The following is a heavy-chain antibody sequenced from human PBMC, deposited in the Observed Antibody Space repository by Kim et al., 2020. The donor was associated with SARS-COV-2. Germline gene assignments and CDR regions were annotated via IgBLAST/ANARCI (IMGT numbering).Heavy chain of an antibody. D-gene: IGHD3-10*01. Sequence: SETLSLTCTASGGSISSSSYYWGWIRQPPGKGLVWIGSIYYSGSTYYNSSLKSRVTISVDTTKNQFSLKLSSVTAAATAMYYCARHALRSSTMVRGVIGYGMDVWGQGTTVTVSS. CDR1: GGSISSSSYY. CDR3: ARHALRSSTMVRGVIGYGMDV. V-gene: IGHV4-39*01. CDR2: IYYSGST. J-gene: IGHJ6*02.